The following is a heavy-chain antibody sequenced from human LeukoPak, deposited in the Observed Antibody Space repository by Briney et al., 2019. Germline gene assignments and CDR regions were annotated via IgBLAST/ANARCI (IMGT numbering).Heavy chain of an antibody. V-gene: IGHV3-48*03. CDR1: GFTLSTYE. D-gene: IGHD2-8*01. CDR3: ARDVSSSSRAFDI. J-gene: IGHJ3*02. CDR2: ISSSTSHT. Sequence: GGSLRLSCAASGFTLSTYEMTWVRQAPGKGLEWVSFISSSTSHTFYADSVKGRFTIFRDTAKNSLYLQMNNLRGEDTAVYYCARDVSSSSRAFDIWGQGTMVAVS.